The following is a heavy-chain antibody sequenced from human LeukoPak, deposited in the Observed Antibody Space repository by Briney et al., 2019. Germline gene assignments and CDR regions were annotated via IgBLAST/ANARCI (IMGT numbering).Heavy chain of an antibody. CDR1: GGSISSGSYY. D-gene: IGHD2-2*01. Sequence: PSQTLSLTCTVSGGSISSGSYYWSWIRQPAGKGLEWIGRIYTSGSTNYNPSLKSRVTISVDTSKNQFSLKLSSVTAADTAVYYCARAYCSSTSCYGGDYYYYMDVWGKGTTVTVSS. J-gene: IGHJ6*03. V-gene: IGHV4-61*02. CDR2: IYTSGST. CDR3: ARAYCSSTSCYGGDYYYYMDV.